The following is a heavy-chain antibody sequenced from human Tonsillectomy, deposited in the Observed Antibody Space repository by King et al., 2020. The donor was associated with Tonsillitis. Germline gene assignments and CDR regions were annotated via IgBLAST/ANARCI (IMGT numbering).Heavy chain of an antibody. CDR2: ISYDGSNK. CDR1: GFTFSNYD. D-gene: IGHD2-15*01. V-gene: IGHV3-33*05. Sequence: VQLVESGGGVVQPGRSLRLSCAASGFTFSNYDMHWVRQAPGKGLEWVAVISYDGSNKYYAESVKGRFTISRDNSKNTLFLQMNSLRVEDTAVYYCTRGDNCSGGSCHYDGMDVWGQGTTVTVSS. CDR3: TRGDNCSGGSCHYDGMDV. J-gene: IGHJ6*02.